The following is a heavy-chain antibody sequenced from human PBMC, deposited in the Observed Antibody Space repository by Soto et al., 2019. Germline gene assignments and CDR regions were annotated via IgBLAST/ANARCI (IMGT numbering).Heavy chain of an antibody. J-gene: IGHJ4*02. D-gene: IGHD1-26*01. CDR1: GYLFTSYG. Sequence: ASVKVSCKASGYLFTSYGINWVRQAPGQGFEWMGWITTYNGHTNSAQKFQGRVTMTADTSTSTACMELRGLTSDDTAVYYCEVGLSGSKTFDYWGPGTLVTVSS. V-gene: IGHV1-18*01. CDR3: EVGLSGSKTFDY. CDR2: ITTYNGHT.